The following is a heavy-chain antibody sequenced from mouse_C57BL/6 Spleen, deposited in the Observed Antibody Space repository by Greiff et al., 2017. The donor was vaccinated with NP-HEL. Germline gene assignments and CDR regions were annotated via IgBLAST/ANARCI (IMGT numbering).Heavy chain of an antibody. D-gene: IGHD2-1*01. V-gene: IGHV1-9*01. CDR2: ILPGSGST. CDR1: GYTFTGYW. CDR3: ARRASTMASFYY. J-gene: IGHJ2*01. Sequence: VQLQQSGAELMKPGASVKLSCKATGYTFTGYWIEWVKQRPGHGLEWIGEILPGSGSTNYNEKFKGKATFTADTSSNTAYLQLSSLTTQDSALYYFARRASTMASFYYWGQGPPLTFSS.